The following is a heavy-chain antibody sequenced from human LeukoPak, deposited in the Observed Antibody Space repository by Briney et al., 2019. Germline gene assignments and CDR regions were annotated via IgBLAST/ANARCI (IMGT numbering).Heavy chain of an antibody. CDR2: ISNSGGNT. CDR1: GFTFRNYG. CDR3: AKDDGGSYCIYYYYMDV. D-gene: IGHD1-26*01. J-gene: IGHJ6*03. Sequence: GGSLRLSCAASGFTFRNYGMSWVRQAPGKGLEWVSAISNSGGNTYYADSVKGRFTISRDNSRNTLYLQMNSLRAEDTAVYYCAKDDGGSYCIYYYYMDVWGKGTTVTISS. V-gene: IGHV3-23*01.